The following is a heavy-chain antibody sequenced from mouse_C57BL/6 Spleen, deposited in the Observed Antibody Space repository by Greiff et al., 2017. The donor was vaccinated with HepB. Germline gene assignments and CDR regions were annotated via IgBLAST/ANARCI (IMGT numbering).Heavy chain of an antibody. CDR3: ARHSPDYFDY. J-gene: IGHJ2*01. CDR2: ISGGGGNT. Sequence: DVMLVESGGGLVKPGGSLKLSCAASGFTFSSYTMSWVRQTPEKRLEWVATISGGGGNTYYPDSVKGRFTISRDNAKNTLYLQMSSLRSEDTALYYCARHSPDYFDYWGQGTTLTVSS. CDR1: GFTFSSYT. V-gene: IGHV5-9*01.